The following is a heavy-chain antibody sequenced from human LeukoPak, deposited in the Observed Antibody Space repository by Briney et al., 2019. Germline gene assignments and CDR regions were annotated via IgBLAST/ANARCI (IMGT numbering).Heavy chain of an antibody. Sequence: GASVKVSCKVSGYTLTELSMHWVRQAPGKGLEWMGGFDPEDGETIYAKKFQGRVTMTEDTSTDTAYMELSRLRSEDTAVYYCARGIKFEGVIVNVFDIWGQGTMVTVSS. CDR2: FDPEDGET. D-gene: IGHD3-16*02. CDR3: ARGIKFEGVIVNVFDI. V-gene: IGHV1-24*01. CDR1: GYTLTELS. J-gene: IGHJ3*02.